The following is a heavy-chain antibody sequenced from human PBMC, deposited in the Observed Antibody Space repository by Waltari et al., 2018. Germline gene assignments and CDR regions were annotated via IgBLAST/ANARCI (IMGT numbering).Heavy chain of an antibody. V-gene: IGHV4-4*07. D-gene: IGHD3-10*01. Sequence: QVQLQESGPGLVKPSETLSLTCTVSGGSIISYYWSWIRQPARKGLEWIGRIYPGATPYYNPSLQTRIMMSVDTSQNQFSLKLSSVTAADTAVYYCARIYGSGTFIYMDVWGKGTTVTVSS. CDR2: IYPGATP. CDR1: GGSIISYY. CDR3: ARIYGSGTFIYMDV. J-gene: IGHJ6*03.